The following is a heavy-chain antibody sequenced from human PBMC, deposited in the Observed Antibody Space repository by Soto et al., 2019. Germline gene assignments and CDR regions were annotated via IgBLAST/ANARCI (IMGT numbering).Heavy chain of an antibody. CDR3: ARYAYCRGVICSFDY. J-gene: IGHJ4*02. Sequence: QVQLQESGPGLVKPSETLSLTCTVSGGSISNYYWSWIRQPPGKGLEWIGYIHYSGTSNYNPSLKSRLTLSVDTSKTQFSRKLNSVTAADTAVYYCARYAYCRGVICSFDYWGQGTLVTVSS. V-gene: IGHV4-59*08. CDR2: IHYSGTS. CDR1: GGSISNYY. D-gene: IGHD2-15*01.